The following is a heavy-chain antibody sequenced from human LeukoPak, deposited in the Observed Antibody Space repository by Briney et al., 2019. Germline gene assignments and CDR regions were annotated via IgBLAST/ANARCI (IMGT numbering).Heavy chain of an antibody. CDR3: ARDMLLEDAFDM. D-gene: IGHD3-10*02. J-gene: IGHJ3*02. Sequence: PGGSLRLSCEVSGFTFDDHAINWVRQAPGKGLEWVANINWNGGSTGYGDSVKGRFTISRDNTKNSVFLQMHSLRGDDTALYYCARDMLLEDAFDMWGQGTMVIVSS. CDR2: INWNGGST. V-gene: IGHV3-20*04. CDR1: GFTFDDHA.